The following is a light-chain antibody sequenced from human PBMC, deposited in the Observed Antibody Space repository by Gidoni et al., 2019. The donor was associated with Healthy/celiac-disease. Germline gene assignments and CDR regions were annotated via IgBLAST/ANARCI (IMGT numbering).Light chain of an antibody. V-gene: IGKV1-39*01. J-gene: IGKJ2*01. Sequence: IQMTQSPSSLSASVGDRVTITCRASQSISSYLNWYQQKPGRAPKLLIYAAASLRSRVPSRFSSSGSGTDFTLTISSLQAEDFATYYCQQSYSTPSNTFGQGTKLEIK. CDR2: AAA. CDR1: QSISSY. CDR3: QQSYSTPSNT.